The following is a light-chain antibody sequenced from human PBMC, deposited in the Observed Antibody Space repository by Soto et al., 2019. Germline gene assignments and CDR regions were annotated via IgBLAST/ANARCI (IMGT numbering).Light chain of an antibody. J-gene: IGLJ1*01. CDR1: TSNIGNNF. CDR3: GTWDSSLSANV. CDR2: EDN. V-gene: IGLV1-51*01. Sequence: QSVLTQPPSVSAAPGRRVTISCSGNTSNIGNNFVSWYQQLPGTAPKLLMYEDNKRPSGIPDRISGSKSGTSATLGITGLQTGDEADYYCGTWDSSLSANVFGTGTKVTV.